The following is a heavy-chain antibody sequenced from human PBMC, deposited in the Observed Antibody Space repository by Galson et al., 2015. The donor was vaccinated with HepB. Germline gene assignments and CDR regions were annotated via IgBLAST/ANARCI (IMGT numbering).Heavy chain of an antibody. D-gene: IGHD3-3*01. CDR3: AREGEDDFWSVVDY. J-gene: IGHJ4*02. V-gene: IGHV1-2*06. Sequence: SVKVSCKASGYTFTGYYMHWVRQAPGQGLEWMGRINPNSGGTNYAQKFQGRVTMTRDTSISTAYMELSRLRSDDTAVYYCAREGEDDFWSVVDYWGQGTLVTVSS. CDR1: GYTFTGYY. CDR2: INPNSGGT.